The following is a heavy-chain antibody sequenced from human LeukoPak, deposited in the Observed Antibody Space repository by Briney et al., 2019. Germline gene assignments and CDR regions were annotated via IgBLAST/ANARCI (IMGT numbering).Heavy chain of an antibody. Sequence: SETLSLTCTVSGGSISSYYWSWIRQPPGKGLEWIGDIYYSGSTNYNPSLKSRVTISVDTSKNQFSRKLSSVTAADTAEYYCARIQYSSGWYGRAYWFDPWGQGTLVTVSS. J-gene: IGHJ5*02. V-gene: IGHV4-59*01. CDR2: IYYSGST. CDR3: ARIQYSSGWYGRAYWFDP. D-gene: IGHD6-19*01. CDR1: GGSISSYY.